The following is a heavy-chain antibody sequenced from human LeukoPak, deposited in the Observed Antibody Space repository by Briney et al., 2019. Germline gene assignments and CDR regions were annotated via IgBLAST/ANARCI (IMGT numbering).Heavy chain of an antibody. CDR3: ARGPRYCSSTSCQRIMPRNYGMDV. Sequence: ASVKVSCKASGYTFTSYDINWVRQATGQGLEWMGWMNPNSGNTGHAQKFQGRVTMTRNTSISTAYMELSSLRSEDTAVYYCARGPRYCSSTSCQRIMPRNYGMDVWGQGTTVTVSS. J-gene: IGHJ6*02. D-gene: IGHD2-2*01. V-gene: IGHV1-8*01. CDR2: MNPNSGNT. CDR1: GYTFTSYD.